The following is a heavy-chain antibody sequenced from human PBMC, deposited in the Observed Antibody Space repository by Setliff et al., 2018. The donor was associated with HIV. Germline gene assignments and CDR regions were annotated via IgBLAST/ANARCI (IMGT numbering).Heavy chain of an antibody. CDR3: ARVSYTSSSYIDY. V-gene: IGHV4-61*09. Sequence: TLSLTCTVSGGSISSGGHYWNWIRQPAGRGLEWIGHVYTSGSASYNPPLKSRVTISIDTSKNQFSLQLSSVTAADTAVYYWARVSYTSSSYIDYWGQGTLVTVSS. CDR1: GGSISSGGHY. CDR2: VYTSGSA. D-gene: IGHD6-6*01. J-gene: IGHJ4*02.